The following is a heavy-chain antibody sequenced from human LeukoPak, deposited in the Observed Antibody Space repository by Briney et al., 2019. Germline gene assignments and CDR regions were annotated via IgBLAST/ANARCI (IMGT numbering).Heavy chain of an antibody. CDR3: AKLTDF. CDR1: GFTFSSYG. CDR2: ISYDGSNK. Sequence: GGSLRLSCAASGFTFSSYGMHWVRQAPGKGLEWVAVISYDGSNKYYADSVKGRFTISRDNSKNTLYLQMNSLRAEDTAVYFCAKLTDFWGRGTLVTVSS. V-gene: IGHV3-30*18. D-gene: IGHD3-9*01. J-gene: IGHJ2*01.